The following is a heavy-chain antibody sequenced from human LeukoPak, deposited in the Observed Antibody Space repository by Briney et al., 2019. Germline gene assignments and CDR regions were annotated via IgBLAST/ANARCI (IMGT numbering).Heavy chain of an antibody. V-gene: IGHV3-30*18. D-gene: IGHD6-13*01. J-gene: IGHJ4*02. CDR3: AKAIAAAGLDY. Sequence: PGRSLRLSCAASGFTFSSYGMHWVRQAPGKGLEWVAVISYDGSNKYYADSVKGRFTISRDNSKNTLYLQMNNLRAEDTAVYYCAKAIAAAGLDYWGQGTLVTVSS. CDR1: GFTFSSYG. CDR2: ISYDGSNK.